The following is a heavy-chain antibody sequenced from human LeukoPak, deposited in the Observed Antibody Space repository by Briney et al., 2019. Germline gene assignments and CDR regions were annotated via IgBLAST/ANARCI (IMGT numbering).Heavy chain of an antibody. CDR1: GGSISSSSYY. CDR2: IYYSGST. Sequence: PSETLSLTCTVSGGSISSSSYYWGWIRQPPGKGLEWIGSIYYSGSTYYNPSLKSRVTISVDTSKNQFSLKLSSVTAADTAVYYCARDPTLVAPDSWGQGTLVTVSS. CDR3: ARDPTLVAPDS. J-gene: IGHJ4*02. V-gene: IGHV4-39*01. D-gene: IGHD2-15*01.